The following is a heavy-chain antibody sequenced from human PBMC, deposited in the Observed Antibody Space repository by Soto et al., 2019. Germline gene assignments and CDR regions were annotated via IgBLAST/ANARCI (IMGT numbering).Heavy chain of an antibody. CDR3: AKDGDVEMATFDY. J-gene: IGHJ4*02. V-gene: IGHV3-30*18. CDR2: ISYDGSNK. D-gene: IGHD5-12*01. CDR1: GFTFSSYG. Sequence: GGSLRLSCAASGFTFSSYGMHWVRQAPGKGLEWVAVISYDGSNKYYADSVKGRFTISRDNSKNTLYLQMNSLRAEDTDVYCCAKDGDVEMATFDYWGQGTLVTVSS.